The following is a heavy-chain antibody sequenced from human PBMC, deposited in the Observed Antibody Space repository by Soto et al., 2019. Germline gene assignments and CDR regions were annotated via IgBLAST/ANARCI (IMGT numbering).Heavy chain of an antibody. Sequence: QVQLVESGGGVVQPGRSLRLSCAASGFTFSSYGTHWVRQAPGKGLEWVAVISYDGSNKYYADSVKGRFTISRDNSKNTLYLQMNSLRAEDTAVYYCANGDLFHFDYWGQGTLVTVSS. J-gene: IGHJ4*02. CDR3: ANGDLFHFDY. CDR1: GFTFSSYG. V-gene: IGHV3-30*18. CDR2: ISYDGSNK. D-gene: IGHD4-17*01.